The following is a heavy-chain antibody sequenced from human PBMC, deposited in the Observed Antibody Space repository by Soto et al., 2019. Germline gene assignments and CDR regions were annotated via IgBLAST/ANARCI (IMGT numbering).Heavy chain of an antibody. CDR3: TTGWRSKDY. D-gene: IGHD1-26*01. CDR1: GFIFSNAW. Sequence: EVQLVESGGGLVKPGGSLRLSCAASGFIFSNAWMSWVRQAPGKGLEWVGRIKSKADGGTTNYAAPVKGRFNISRDGSKNPLYLQMNGLKTVDPAVYYCTTGWRSKDYWGQGTLVTVSS. V-gene: IGHV3-15*01. CDR2: IKSKADGGTT. J-gene: IGHJ4*02.